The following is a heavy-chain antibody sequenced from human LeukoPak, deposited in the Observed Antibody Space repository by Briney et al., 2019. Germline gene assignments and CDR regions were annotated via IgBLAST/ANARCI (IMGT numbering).Heavy chain of an antibody. V-gene: IGHV3-23*01. CDR3: AKVRETRYSSSWYYFDY. J-gene: IGHJ4*02. CDR1: GFTFSSYA. D-gene: IGHD6-13*01. Sequence: GGSLRLSCAASGFTFSSYAMSWVRQAPGKGLERVSAISGSGGSTYYADSVKGRFTISRDNSKNTLYLQMNSLRAEDTAVYYCAKVRETRYSSSWYYFDYWGQGTLVTVSS. CDR2: ISGSGGST.